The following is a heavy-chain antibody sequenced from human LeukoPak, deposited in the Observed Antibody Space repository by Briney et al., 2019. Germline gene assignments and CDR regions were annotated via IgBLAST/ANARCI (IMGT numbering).Heavy chain of an antibody. Sequence: GESLKISCKGSGYSFTSYWIGWVRQMPGKGLEWMGIIYPGDSDTRYSPSFQGQVTISADKSISTAYLQWSSLKASDTAMYYCARTLVGYSSGWPIDYWCQGTLVTVSS. CDR3: ARTLVGYSSGWPIDY. V-gene: IGHV5-51*01. D-gene: IGHD6-19*01. CDR2: IYPGDSDT. J-gene: IGHJ4*02. CDR1: GYSFTSYW.